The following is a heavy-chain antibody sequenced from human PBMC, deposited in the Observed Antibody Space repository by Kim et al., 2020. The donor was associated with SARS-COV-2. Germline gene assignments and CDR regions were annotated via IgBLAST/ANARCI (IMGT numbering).Heavy chain of an antibody. CDR1: GFTFSIYW. CDR3: ARDPDKNGWSFFDD. V-gene: IGHV3-74*01. CDR2: IKSDGSST. Sequence: GGSLRLSCAASGFTFSIYWMHWVRQAPGKGLVWVSRIKSDGSSTTYADSVKGRFTISRDNAKNTLYLQMNSLRAEDTAVYYCARDPDKNGWSFFDDWGQGTLVTVSS. D-gene: IGHD6-19*01. J-gene: IGHJ4*02.